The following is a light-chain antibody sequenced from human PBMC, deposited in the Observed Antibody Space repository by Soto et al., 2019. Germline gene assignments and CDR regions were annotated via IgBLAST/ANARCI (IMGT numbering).Light chain of an antibody. CDR2: RNN. Sequence: QPVLTQPPSASGTPGQRVTISCSGSSSNIGSNYVYWYQQLPGTAPKLLIYRNNQRPSGVPDRFSGSKSGTSASLAISGLRSEDEADYYCAAWDDSLSGLGVFGTGTKLTVL. CDR1: SSNIGSNY. J-gene: IGLJ1*01. V-gene: IGLV1-47*01. CDR3: AAWDDSLSGLGV.